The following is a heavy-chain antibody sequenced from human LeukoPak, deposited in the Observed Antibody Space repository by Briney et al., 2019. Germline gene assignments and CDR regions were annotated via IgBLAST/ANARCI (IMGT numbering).Heavy chain of an antibody. V-gene: IGHV3-33*05. Sequence: PGGSLRLSCAASGFAFNTFGMHWVRQAPGKGLEWVAVISYDGSDKYYADSVKGRFTISRDNAKNSLYLQMNSLRAEDTAVYYCARVSSSYSGYVQNWGQGTLVTVSS. D-gene: IGHD5-12*01. CDR2: ISYDGSDK. J-gene: IGHJ4*02. CDR3: ARVSSSYSGYVQN. CDR1: GFAFNTFG.